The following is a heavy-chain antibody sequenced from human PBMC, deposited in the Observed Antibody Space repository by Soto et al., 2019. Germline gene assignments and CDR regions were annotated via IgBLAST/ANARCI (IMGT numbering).Heavy chain of an antibody. V-gene: IGHV3-30-3*01. CDR2: ISYDGSNQ. CDR1: GFSFSRHG. Sequence: GGSLRLSCAASGFSFSRHGMHWVRQAPGKGLEWVAVISYDGSNQDYADSVKGRFSISRDNSKNTVYLQMNSLRVEDSAVYYCARDRSSTYYYGMDLWGQGTTVTVSS. J-gene: IGHJ6*02. D-gene: IGHD6-19*01. CDR3: ARDRSSTYYYGMDL.